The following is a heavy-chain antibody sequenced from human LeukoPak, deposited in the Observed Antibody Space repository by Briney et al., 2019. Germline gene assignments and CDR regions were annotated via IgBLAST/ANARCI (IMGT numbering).Heavy chain of an antibody. J-gene: IGHJ4*02. V-gene: IGHV3-48*01. CDR1: GFTFSSYS. CDR2: ISSSSSTI. Sequence: GGSLRLSCAASGFTFSSYSMNWVRQAPGKGLEWVSYISSSSSTIYYADSVKGRFTISRDNAKNSLYLQMNSLRAEDTAVYYCARDQRLWFYDYWGQGTLVTASS. D-gene: IGHD3-10*01. CDR3: ARDQRLWFYDY.